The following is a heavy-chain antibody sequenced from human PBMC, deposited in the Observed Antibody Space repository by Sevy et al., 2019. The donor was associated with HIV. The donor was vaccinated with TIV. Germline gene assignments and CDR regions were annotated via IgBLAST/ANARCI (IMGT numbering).Heavy chain of an antibody. CDR1: GFTFSSFE. CDR3: AKRGGHYDLGMDV. J-gene: IGHJ6*02. V-gene: IGHV3-48*03. D-gene: IGHD3-3*01. Sequence: GGSLRLSCAASGFTFSSFEMTWVRQAPGKGLEWVSYISSSGSTIYYTNSVKGRFTISRDNDKNSLYLQMNSLRAEDTAVYYCAKRGGHYDLGMDVWGQGTTVTVSS. CDR2: ISSSGSTI.